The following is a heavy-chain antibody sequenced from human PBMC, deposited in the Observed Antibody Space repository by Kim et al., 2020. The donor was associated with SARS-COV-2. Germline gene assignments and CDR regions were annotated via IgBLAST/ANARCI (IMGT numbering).Heavy chain of an antibody. D-gene: IGHD3-16*02. J-gene: IGHJ4*02. V-gene: IGHV3-21*01. Sequence: YADAVKGRFTIPRDNAKNSLYLQMNSLRAEDTAVYYCARDLVISEGLDYWGQGTLVNVSS. CDR3: ARDLVISEGLDY.